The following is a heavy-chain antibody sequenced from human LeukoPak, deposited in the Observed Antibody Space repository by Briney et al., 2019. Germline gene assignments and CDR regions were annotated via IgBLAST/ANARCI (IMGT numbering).Heavy chain of an antibody. D-gene: IGHD3-10*01. Sequence: SETLSLTCAVYGGSFSGYYWSWIRQPPGKGLEWIGEINHSGSTNYNPSLKSRVTISVDTSKNQFSLKLTSVTAADSGVYYCVRPGSRNQTPFDSWGQGTLVTVSS. V-gene: IGHV4-34*01. J-gene: IGHJ4*02. CDR2: INHSGST. CDR1: GGSFSGYY. CDR3: VRPGSRNQTPFDS.